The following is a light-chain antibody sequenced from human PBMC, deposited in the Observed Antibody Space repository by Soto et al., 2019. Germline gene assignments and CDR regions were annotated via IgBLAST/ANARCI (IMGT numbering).Light chain of an antibody. Sequence: DIQITQSPSSLSASVGDRVTITCRASQGINTFLAWYQQKAGKAPKLLIYAASTLQSGVPSRFSGSGSGTDFTLTISSLQSEDFAPYYCQQLNSYPITFGQGTLLEVK. CDR3: QQLNSYPIT. J-gene: IGKJ5*01. CDR1: QGINTF. CDR2: AAS. V-gene: IGKV1-9*01.